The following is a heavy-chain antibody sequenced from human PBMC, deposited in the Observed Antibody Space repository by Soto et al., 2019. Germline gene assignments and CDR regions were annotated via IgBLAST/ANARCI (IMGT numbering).Heavy chain of an antibody. D-gene: IGHD4-17*01. Sequence: SETLSLTCTVSGGSVSPYYWSWIRQPPGKGLGWIGYIYSFGSTNYNASLESRVSMSVDTSKNQVSLKLTSVTVADTAVYYCARHKSTVNILDYWGQGTLVTVSS. V-gene: IGHV4-59*08. J-gene: IGHJ4*02. CDR1: GGSVSPYY. CDR3: ARHKSTVNILDY. CDR2: IYSFGST.